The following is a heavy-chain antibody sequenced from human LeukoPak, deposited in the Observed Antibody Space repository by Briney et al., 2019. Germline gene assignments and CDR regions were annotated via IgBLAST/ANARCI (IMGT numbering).Heavy chain of an antibody. Sequence: ASAKVSCTASGYTFTSYDINWVRQATGQGLEWMGWMNPNSGNTGYAQKFQGRVTMTRNTSISTAYMELSSLRSEDTAVYYCARGYRSSTSPVYYYYYGMDVWGQGTTVTVSS. CDR3: ARGYRSSTSPVYYYYYGMDV. CDR2: MNPNSGNT. V-gene: IGHV1-8*01. CDR1: GYTFTSYD. J-gene: IGHJ6*02. D-gene: IGHD2-2*01.